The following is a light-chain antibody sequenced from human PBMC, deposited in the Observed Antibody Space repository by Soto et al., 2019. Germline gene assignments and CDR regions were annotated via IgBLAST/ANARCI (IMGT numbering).Light chain of an antibody. V-gene: IGLV2-14*01. J-gene: IGLJ2*01. CDR3: SSSTNTNTLVI. CDR1: SGDIGRYKF. Sequence: QSVLTQPASVSGSPGQSVTISCTGTSGDIGRYKFVSWFQQHPGKAPKLLIFEGTNRPSGVSHRFSGSKSGNTASLTISGLQAEDDAMYFCSSSTNTNTLVIFGGGTKLTVL. CDR2: EGT.